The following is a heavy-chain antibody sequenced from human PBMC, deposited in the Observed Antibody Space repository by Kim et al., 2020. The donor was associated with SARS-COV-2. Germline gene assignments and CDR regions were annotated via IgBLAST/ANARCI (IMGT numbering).Heavy chain of an antibody. J-gene: IGHJ6*03. D-gene: IGHD2-2*01. V-gene: IGHV4-4*09. CDR3: ARYHQNYYYYYMDV. Sequence: PPLKSRVTISVDTSKNQFSLKLSSVTAADTAVYYCARYHQNYYYYYMDVWGKGTTVTVSS.